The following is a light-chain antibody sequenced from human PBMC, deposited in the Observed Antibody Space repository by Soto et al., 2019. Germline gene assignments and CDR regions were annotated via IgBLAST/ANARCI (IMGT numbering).Light chain of an antibody. CDR2: EVT. CDR1: SSDVGGYNY. Sequence: QPALTQPASVSGSPGQSITISCTGTSSDVGGYNYVSWYQQHPGKVPKLLIYEVTNRPAGVSDRFSGSKSGYTAFLTISGLQAEDEADYYCTSYTSSRPVVFGGGTKLTVL. V-gene: IGLV2-14*01. CDR3: TSYTSSRPVV. J-gene: IGLJ2*01.